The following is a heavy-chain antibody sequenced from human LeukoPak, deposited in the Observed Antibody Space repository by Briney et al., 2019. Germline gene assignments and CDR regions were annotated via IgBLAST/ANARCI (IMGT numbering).Heavy chain of an antibody. CDR3: ASAPATVAVAGPFDY. CDR2: ISGSGGST. CDR1: GFTFSSYG. J-gene: IGHJ4*02. D-gene: IGHD6-19*01. V-gene: IGHV3-23*01. Sequence: GGSLRLSCAASGFTFSSYGMHWVRQAPGKGLEWVSGISGSGGSTYYAGSVKGRFTISRDNFKNTLYLKMNSLRAEDTALYYCASAPATVAVAGPFDYWGQGTLVTVSS.